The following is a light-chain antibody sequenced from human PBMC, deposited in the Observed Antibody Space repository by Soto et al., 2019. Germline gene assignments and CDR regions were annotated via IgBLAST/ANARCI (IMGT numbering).Light chain of an antibody. CDR3: QQSYSTPIT. CDR1: QSFTSNY. V-gene: IGKV3-20*01. J-gene: IGKJ5*01. Sequence: EIVFTQSPGTLCLSPGERATLSCTASQSFTSNYLAWYQQKPGQAPRLLGYGASSRATGIRDRFSGGGSGTDFTLIIRSLQPEDFATYYCQQSYSTPITFGQGTLLEIK. CDR2: GAS.